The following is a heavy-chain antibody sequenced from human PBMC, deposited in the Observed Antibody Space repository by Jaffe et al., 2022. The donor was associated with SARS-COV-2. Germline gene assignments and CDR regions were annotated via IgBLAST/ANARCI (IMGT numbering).Heavy chain of an antibody. V-gene: IGHV4-39*01. D-gene: IGHD5-12*01. Sequence: QLQLQESGPGLVKPSETLSLTCTVSGGSISTSSYYWGWIRQPPGKGLEWIGSVYYSGSTYYNPSLKSRVSISVDTSKNRFSLNLRSVTAADTAVYYCARHGGGMATSSFDFWGQGTLVTVSS. CDR2: VYYSGST. CDR1: GGSISTSSYY. J-gene: IGHJ4*02. CDR3: ARHGGGMATSSFDF.